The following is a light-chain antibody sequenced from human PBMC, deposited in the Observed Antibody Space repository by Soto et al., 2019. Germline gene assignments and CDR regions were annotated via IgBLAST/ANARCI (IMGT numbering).Light chain of an antibody. CDR2: EVN. J-gene: IGLJ3*02. CDR3: ISSTSTGTRV. CDR1: SSDVGDYNY. Sequence: QSALTQPASVSGSPGQSITISCTGTSSDVGDYNYVSWYQQHPGKAPKLMIYEVNNRPSGVSNRFSGSKSGNTASLTISGRQAEDEADYYCISSTSTGTRVFGGGTKLTVL. V-gene: IGLV2-14*01.